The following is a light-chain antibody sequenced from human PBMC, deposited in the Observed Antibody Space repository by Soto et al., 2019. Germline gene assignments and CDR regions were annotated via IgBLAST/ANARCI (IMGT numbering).Light chain of an antibody. CDR3: QQANGSPFT. V-gene: IGKV1D-12*01. J-gene: IGKJ3*01. CDR2: GAS. CDR1: HGIGSW. Sequence: DIQMTQSPSSVSASVGDRVTITCRASHGIGSWLAWYQQKPGKAPKLLISGASSLQSGVPSRFSGSGSGTDFTLTISSLQPEDFATYYCQQANGSPFTFGPGTKVDIE.